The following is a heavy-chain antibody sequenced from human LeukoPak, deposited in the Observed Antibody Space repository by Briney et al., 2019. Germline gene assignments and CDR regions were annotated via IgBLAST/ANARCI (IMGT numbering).Heavy chain of an antibody. Sequence: GGSLRLSCAASGFTFSNYAMSWVRQAPGKGLEWVSAISGSGGSTYYADSVKGRFTISRDNSKNTLYLQMSSLRAEDTAIYYCAKERDVVPAAYFDYWGQGTLVTVSS. J-gene: IGHJ4*02. D-gene: IGHD2-2*01. CDR3: AKERDVVPAAYFDY. V-gene: IGHV3-23*01. CDR2: ISGSGGST. CDR1: GFTFSNYA.